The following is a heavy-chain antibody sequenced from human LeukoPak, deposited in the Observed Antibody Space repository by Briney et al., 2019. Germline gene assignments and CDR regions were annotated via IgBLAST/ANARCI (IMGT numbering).Heavy chain of an antibody. CDR3: ARDNGRNGFDI. J-gene: IGHJ3*02. CDR1: GFTFSAYA. V-gene: IGHV3-74*01. CDR2: ISSDGSRI. Sequence: GGSLRLSCEASGFTFSAYAMTWVRQAPGKGLVWVSRISSDGSRISYADSVKGRFTISRDDAKKTLDLQMNSLRAEDTAVYFCARDNGRNGFDIWGQGTMVTVSS.